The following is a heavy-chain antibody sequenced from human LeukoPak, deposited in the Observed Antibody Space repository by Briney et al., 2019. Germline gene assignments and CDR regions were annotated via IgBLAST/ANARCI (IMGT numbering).Heavy chain of an antibody. CDR1: GGSIGSSSYY. Sequence: SSETLSLTCTVSGGSIGSSSYYWGWIRQPPGKGLERIGSIYYSGSTYYNPSLKSRVTISVDTSKNQFSLKLSSVTAADTAVYYCARGGDYGDYRAYDAFDIWGQGTMVTVSS. CDR2: IYYSGST. J-gene: IGHJ3*02. V-gene: IGHV4-39*07. D-gene: IGHD4-17*01. CDR3: ARGGDYGDYRAYDAFDI.